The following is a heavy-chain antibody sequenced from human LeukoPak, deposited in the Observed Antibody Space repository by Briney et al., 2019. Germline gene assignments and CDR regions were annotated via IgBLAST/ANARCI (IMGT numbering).Heavy chain of an antibody. D-gene: IGHD6-13*01. Sequence: SETLSLTCTVSGDSISSYYWNWIRQPPGKGLEWIGYIYYSGSTNYNPSLKSRVTISVDTSKNQFSLKLSSVTAADTAVYYCARQAGGQQPSNWFDPWGQGTLVTVSS. V-gene: IGHV4-59*08. CDR2: IYYSGST. CDR3: ARQAGGQQPSNWFDP. J-gene: IGHJ5*02. CDR1: GDSISSYY.